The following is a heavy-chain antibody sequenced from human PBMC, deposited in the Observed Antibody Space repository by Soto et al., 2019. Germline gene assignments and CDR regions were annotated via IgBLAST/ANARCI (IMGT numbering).Heavy chain of an antibody. CDR2: ISGSGGST. CDR1: GFTFSSDA. D-gene: IGHD6-19*01. Sequence: EVQLLESGGGLVQPGGSLRLSCAASGFTFSSDAMNWVRQAPGKGLEWVSAISGSGGSTYYADSVKGRFTISRDNSKNTLYLQMNSLRAEDTAVYYCAKVNGYSSGWFDYWGQGTLVTVSS. V-gene: IGHV3-23*01. CDR3: AKVNGYSSGWFDY. J-gene: IGHJ4*02.